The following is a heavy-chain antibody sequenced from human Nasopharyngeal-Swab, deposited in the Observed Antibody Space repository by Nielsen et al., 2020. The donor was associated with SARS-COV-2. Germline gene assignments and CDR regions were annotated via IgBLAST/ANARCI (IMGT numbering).Heavy chain of an antibody. CDR1: GFMFSDYW. Sequence: GESLKISCEVSGFMFSDYWISWVRQAPGKGLEWVANVNQDGSEKYYVDSVKGRFTISRDNAKKSLWLQMNSLRAEDTAVYYCARDWAASGGGMDVWGQGTTVTVSS. J-gene: IGHJ6*02. CDR2: VNQDGSEK. V-gene: IGHV3-7*01. D-gene: IGHD1-26*01. CDR3: ARDWAASGGGMDV.